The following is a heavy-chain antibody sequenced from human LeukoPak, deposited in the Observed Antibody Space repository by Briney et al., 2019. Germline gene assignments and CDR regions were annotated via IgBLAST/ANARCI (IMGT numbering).Heavy chain of an antibody. CDR2: INHSGST. D-gene: IGHD4-17*01. CDR3: ARGDYGDYVADY. Sequence: MSSETLSLTCAVYGGSFSGYYWSWIRQPPGKGLEWIGEINHSGSTNYNPSLKSRVTISVDTSKNQFSLKLSSVTAADMAVYYCARGDYGDYVADYWGQGTLVTVSS. V-gene: IGHV4-34*01. CDR1: GGSFSGYY. J-gene: IGHJ4*02.